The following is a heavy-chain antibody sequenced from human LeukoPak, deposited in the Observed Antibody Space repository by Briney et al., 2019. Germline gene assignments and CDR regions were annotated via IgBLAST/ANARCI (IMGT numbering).Heavy chain of an antibody. CDR3: ARVKYSASGLDY. Sequence: PGGSLRLSCVASGFTFSSHWMTWVRQAPGKGLEWVANIKQGGSEKHYVDSVKGRFTTSRDNAKNSLYLQMNSLRVEDTAVYYCARVKYSASGLDYWGQGTLVTVSS. J-gene: IGHJ4*02. CDR2: IKQGGSEK. V-gene: IGHV3-7*02. D-gene: IGHD3-10*01. CDR1: GFTFSSHW.